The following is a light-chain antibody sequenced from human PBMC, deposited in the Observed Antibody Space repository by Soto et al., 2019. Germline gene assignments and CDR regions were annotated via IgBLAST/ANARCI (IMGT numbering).Light chain of an antibody. Sequence: EIVLTQSPGTLSLSPGERATLSCRASQSISSSYLAWYQQKPGQAPRLLIYAASSRATGIPDRFSGSGSGTNLPFPISKLGPEDFSVYYCQEYGSLSFHFGQGTQLEIK. J-gene: IGKJ2*01. CDR1: QSISSSY. CDR2: AAS. CDR3: QEYGSLSFH. V-gene: IGKV3-20*01.